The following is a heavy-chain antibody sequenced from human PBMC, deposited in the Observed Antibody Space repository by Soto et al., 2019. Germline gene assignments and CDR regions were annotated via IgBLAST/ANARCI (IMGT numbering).Heavy chain of an antibody. CDR3: ARADWDYHWFDP. J-gene: IGHJ5*02. CDR2: ISAYNGNT. CDR1: GYTFTSYG. Sequence: ASVKVSCKASGYTFTSYGISWVRQAPGQGLEWMGWISAYNGNTNYAQKLQGRVTMTTDTSTSTAYMELRSLRSDDMAVYYCARADWDYHWFDPWGQGTLVTVSS. V-gene: IGHV1-18*03. D-gene: IGHD1-7*01.